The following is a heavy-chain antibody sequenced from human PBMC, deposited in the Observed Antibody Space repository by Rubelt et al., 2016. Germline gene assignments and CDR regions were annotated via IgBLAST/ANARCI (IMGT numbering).Heavy chain of an antibody. CDR2: GST. CDR3: AREGSYYYYGMDV. Sequence: GSTNYNPSLKSRVTISVDTSKNQFSLKLSSVTAADTAVYYCAREGSYYYYGMDVWGQGTTVTVSS. J-gene: IGHJ6*02. V-gene: IGHV4-59*01.